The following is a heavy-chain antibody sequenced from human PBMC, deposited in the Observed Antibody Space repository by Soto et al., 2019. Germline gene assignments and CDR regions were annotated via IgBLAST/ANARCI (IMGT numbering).Heavy chain of an antibody. CDR3: ARGLLRYFDWLSDAFDI. CDR2: INPNSGGT. D-gene: IGHD3-9*01. Sequence: ASVKVSCKASGYTFTGYYMHWVRQAPGQGLEWMGWINPNSGGTNYAQKFQGRVTMTRDTSISTAYMELSRLRSDDTAVYYCARGLLRYFDWLSDAFDIWGQGTMGTVSS. CDR1: GYTFTGYY. V-gene: IGHV1-2*02. J-gene: IGHJ3*02.